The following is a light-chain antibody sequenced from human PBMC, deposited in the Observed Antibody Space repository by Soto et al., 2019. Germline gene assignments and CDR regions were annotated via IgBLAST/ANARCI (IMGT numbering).Light chain of an antibody. CDR2: NAF. V-gene: IGKV3D-20*02. CDR1: QSVGNNF. Sequence: EIVLTQSPTTLSLSPGERATLSCRASQSVGNNFLSWYQQKPGQAPRLLIYNAFNRASGISDRFSGSGSGTDFTLTISRLEPEDFAVYYCHQHAYSPLTFGQGTRLDI. CDR3: HQHAYSPLT. J-gene: IGKJ5*01.